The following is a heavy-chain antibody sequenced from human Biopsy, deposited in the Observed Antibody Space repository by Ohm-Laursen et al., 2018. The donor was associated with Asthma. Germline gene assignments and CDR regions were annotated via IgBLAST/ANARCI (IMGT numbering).Heavy chain of an antibody. D-gene: IGHD3-10*01. CDR2: ISVYNGNT. CDR3: ARAVDYSHYYGIDV. CDR1: GYTFNSAG. V-gene: IGHV1-18*01. J-gene: IGHJ6*02. Sequence: GASVKVSCKTSGYTFNSAGITWVRQAPGQGLEWMGWISVYNGNTKVAQKLQDRDTMITGTSTSTAYMELRSLRSDDTAVYFCARAVDYSHYYGIDVWGQGTTVTVS.